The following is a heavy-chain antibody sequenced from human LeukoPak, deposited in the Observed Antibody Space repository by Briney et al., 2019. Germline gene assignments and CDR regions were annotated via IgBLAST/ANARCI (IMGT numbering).Heavy chain of an antibody. CDR2: IKQDGSEK. J-gene: IGHJ3*02. D-gene: IGHD3-22*01. V-gene: IGHV3-7*01. CDR1: GFTFSSYW. Sequence: GGSLRLSCAASGFTFSSYWMSWVRQAPGKGLEWVANIKQDGSEKCYVDSVKGRFTISRDNAKNSLYLQMNSLRAEDTAVYYCAREGPYYYDSSGYPPHAFDIWGQGTMVTVSS. CDR3: AREGPYYYDSSGYPPHAFDI.